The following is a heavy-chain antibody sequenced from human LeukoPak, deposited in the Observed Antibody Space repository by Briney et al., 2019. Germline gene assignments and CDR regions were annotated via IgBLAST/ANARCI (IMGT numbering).Heavy chain of an antibody. V-gene: IGHV5-51*01. CDR1: GYSFTSYW. D-gene: IGHD6-19*01. CDR3: ASHSRGAVAGHIDAFDI. J-gene: IGHJ3*02. CDR2: IYPGDSDT. Sequence: GESLKISCKGSGYSFTSYWIGWVRQMPGKGLEWMGIIYPGDSDTRYSPSFQGQVTISADKSISTAYLQWSSLKASDTAMYYCASHSRGAVAGHIDAFDIWGQGTMVTVSS.